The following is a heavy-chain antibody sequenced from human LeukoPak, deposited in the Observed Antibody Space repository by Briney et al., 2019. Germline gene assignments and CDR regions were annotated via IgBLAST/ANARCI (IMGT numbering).Heavy chain of an antibody. D-gene: IGHD6-6*01. Sequence: SVKVSCKDSGGTFSSYAISWVRQAPGQGLEWMGGIIPIFGTANDAQKFQGRVTITTDESTSTAYMERSSLKAEDTAVYYCACTFSSSAILFNFCDWGQGTLVTFSS. CDR3: ACTFSSSAILFNFCD. CDR2: IIPIFGTA. J-gene: IGHJ4*02. CDR1: GGTFSSYA. V-gene: IGHV1-69*05.